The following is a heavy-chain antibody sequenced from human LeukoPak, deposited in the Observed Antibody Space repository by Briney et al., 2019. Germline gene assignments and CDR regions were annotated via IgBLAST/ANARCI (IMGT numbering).Heavy chain of an antibody. CDR3: AGSRGPHSGEAFDI. CDR1: GFTFSSYE. D-gene: IGHD3-10*01. J-gene: IGHJ3*02. Sequence: TGGSLRLSCAASGFTFSSYEMNWVRQAPGKGLEWVSAISGSGGSTYYADSVKGRFTISRDNSKNTLYLQMNSLRAEDTAVYYCAGSRGPHSGEAFDIWGQGTMVTVSS. V-gene: IGHV3-23*01. CDR2: ISGSGGST.